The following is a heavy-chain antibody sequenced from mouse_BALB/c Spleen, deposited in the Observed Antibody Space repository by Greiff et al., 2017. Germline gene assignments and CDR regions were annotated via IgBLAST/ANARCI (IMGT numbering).Heavy chain of an antibody. CDR3: AKHRSYYAMDY. CDR1: GFSLTNSG. CDR2: IWGDGST. Sequence: VKLMESGPGLVAPSQSLSITCTVSGFSLTNSGVHWVRQSPGKGLEWLGVIWGDGSTNYNSAFKSRLSISKDNSKSQVFLKMNSLQTDDTAMYYCAKHRSYYAMDYWGQGTSVTVSS. J-gene: IGHJ4*01. V-gene: IGHV2-6-6*01.